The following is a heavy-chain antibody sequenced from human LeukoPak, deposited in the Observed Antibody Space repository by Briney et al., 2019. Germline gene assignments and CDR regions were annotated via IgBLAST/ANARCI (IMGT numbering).Heavy chain of an antibody. J-gene: IGHJ4*02. CDR1: GGSISSYY. D-gene: IGHD3-3*02. Sequence: NTSETLSLTCTVSGGSISSYYWSWIRQPPGKGLEWIGYIYYSGSTNYNPSLKSRVTISVDTSKNQFSLKLTSVTAADTAVYYCARGILGRYYFDYWGQGTLVTVSS. CDR3: ARGILGRYYFDY. V-gene: IGHV4-59*01. CDR2: IYYSGST.